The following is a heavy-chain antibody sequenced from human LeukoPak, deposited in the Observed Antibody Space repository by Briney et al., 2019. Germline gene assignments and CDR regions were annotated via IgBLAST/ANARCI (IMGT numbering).Heavy chain of an antibody. CDR1: GGTFSSYA. J-gene: IGHJ4*02. D-gene: IGHD1-26*01. Sequence: SVKVSCKASGGTFSSYAISWVRQAPGQGLEWMGGIIPIFGTANYAQKFQGRVTITADESTSTAYMELSSLRSEDTAVYYCVRQQTPHGNFEYWGQGTLVTVSS. CDR3: VRQQTPHGNFEY. CDR2: IIPIFGTA. V-gene: IGHV1-69*13.